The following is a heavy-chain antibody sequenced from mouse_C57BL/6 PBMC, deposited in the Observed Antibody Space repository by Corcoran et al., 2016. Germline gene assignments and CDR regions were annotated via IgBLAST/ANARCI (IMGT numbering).Heavy chain of an antibody. Sequence: EVQLQQSGPELVKPGASVKISCKASGYTFTDYYMNWVKQSHGKSLEWIGDINPNNGGTSYNQKFKGKATLTVDKSSSTAYMELRSLTSEDSAVYYCARSYYGNYLDYWGQGTTLTVSS. CDR3: ARSYYGNYLDY. D-gene: IGHD2-10*01. J-gene: IGHJ2*01. CDR2: INPNNGGT. V-gene: IGHV1-26*01. CDR1: GYTFTDYY.